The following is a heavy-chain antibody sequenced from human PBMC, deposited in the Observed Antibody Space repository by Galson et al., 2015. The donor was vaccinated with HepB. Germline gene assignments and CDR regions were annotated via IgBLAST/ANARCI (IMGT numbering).Heavy chain of an antibody. CDR3: AREMYYYGSGYDN. V-gene: IGHV3-74*01. D-gene: IGHD3-10*01. CDR1: GFTFSSYW. J-gene: IGHJ4*02. CDR2: IKSDGSST. Sequence: SLRLSCAASGFTFSSYWMHWVRQGPGKGLVWVSRIKSDGSSTNYADSVEGRFTISRDNAKNTLYLQMNSLRAEDTAVYYCAREMYYYGSGYDNWGQGTLVTVSS.